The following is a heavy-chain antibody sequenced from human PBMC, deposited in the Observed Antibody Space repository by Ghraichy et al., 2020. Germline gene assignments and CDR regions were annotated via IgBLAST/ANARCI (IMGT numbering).Heavy chain of an antibody. J-gene: IGHJ4*02. D-gene: IGHD4-17*01. CDR2: MSYEGSNR. CDR1: GFNFPHYA. Sequence: GGSLRLSCTASGFNFPHYAMHWVRQAPGKGLEWVALMSYEGSNRYYAESVKGRFTISKDNPKNTLYLQMDSLRTEDTAVYYCAKDKGIYGDQAFDSWGQGTLVTVSS. CDR3: AKDKGIYGDQAFDS. V-gene: IGHV3-30*18.